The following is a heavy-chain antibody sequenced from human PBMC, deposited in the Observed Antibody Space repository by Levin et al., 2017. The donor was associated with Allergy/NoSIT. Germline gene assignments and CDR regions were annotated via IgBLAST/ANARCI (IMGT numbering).Heavy chain of an antibody. CDR2: IYYSGST. V-gene: IGHV4-31*03. Sequence: SETLSLTCTVSGGSISSGGYYWSWIRQHPGMGLEWIGYIYYSGSTYYNPSLKSRVTISVDTSKNQFSLKLSSVTAADTAVYYCATRAAVDAFDIWGQGTMVTVSS. CDR3: ATRAAVDAFDI. CDR1: GGSISSGGYY. J-gene: IGHJ3*02. D-gene: IGHD6-13*01.